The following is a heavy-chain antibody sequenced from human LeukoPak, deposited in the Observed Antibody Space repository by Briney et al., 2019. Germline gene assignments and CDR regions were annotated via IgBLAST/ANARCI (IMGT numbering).Heavy chain of an antibody. D-gene: IGHD2-8*02. CDR3: TKAPLRSGTGAFFYPFHY. Sequence: TGESLRLSCAASGFTFTNYAMSWVRKPQGQGMEWVSAAVGSGTGSYYADSVKGRFTVSRDNSRIRLYLQMNSLRVEDTAVYYCTKAPLRSGTGAFFYPFHYWCQGTLVTVSS. V-gene: IGHV3-23*01. CDR1: GFTFTNYA. CDR2: AVGSGTGS. J-gene: IGHJ4*02.